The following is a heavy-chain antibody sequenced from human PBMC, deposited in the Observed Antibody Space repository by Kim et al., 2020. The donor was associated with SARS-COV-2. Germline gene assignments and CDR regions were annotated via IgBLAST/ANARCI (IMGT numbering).Heavy chain of an antibody. CDR1: GGSISSSSYY. J-gene: IGHJ4*02. Sequence: SETLSLTCTVSGGSISSSSYYWGWIRQPPGKGLEWIGSIYYSGSTYYNPSLKSRVTISVDTSKNQFSLKLSSVTAADTAVYYCARGLYERTYFYYFDYWGQGTLVTVSS. D-gene: IGHD1-26*01. CDR2: IYYSGST. CDR3: ARGLYERTYFYYFDY. V-gene: IGHV4-39*01.